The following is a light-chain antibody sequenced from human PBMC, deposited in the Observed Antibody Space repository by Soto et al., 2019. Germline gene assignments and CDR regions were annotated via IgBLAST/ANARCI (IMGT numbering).Light chain of an antibody. Sequence: DIQMTQSPSTLSASVGDTVTIICRASQSISSWLAWYQQKGGKAPKLLISKASNLDSGVPSRFSGSGSGTEFNLTISSLQPEDFATYYCKQYNSFIWTFGQGTKVDIK. CDR3: KQYNSFIWT. CDR2: KAS. CDR1: QSISSW. J-gene: IGKJ1*01. V-gene: IGKV1-5*03.